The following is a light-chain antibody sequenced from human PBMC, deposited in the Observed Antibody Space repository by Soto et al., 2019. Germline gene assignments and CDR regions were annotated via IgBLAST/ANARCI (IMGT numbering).Light chain of an antibody. CDR3: QQYNSYSQT. CDR2: KAS. Sequence: DIQMTQSPSTLSASVVERVTITCRASQSISSWLAWYQQKPGKAPKLLIYKASSLESGVPSRFSGSGSGTEFTLTISSLQPDDFATYYCQQYNSYSQTFGQGTKVDI. V-gene: IGKV1-5*03. J-gene: IGKJ1*01. CDR1: QSISSW.